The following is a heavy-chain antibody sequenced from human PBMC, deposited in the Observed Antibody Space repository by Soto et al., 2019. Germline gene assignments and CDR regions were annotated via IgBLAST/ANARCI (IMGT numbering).Heavy chain of an antibody. Sequence: GGSLRLSCAASGFTFSDHYMDWVRQAQGKGLEWVGRTRNKANSYTTEYAETVIGRFTISRDNSKNSLYLQMNSLKTADSSLYYCARRGCSYGDAFDIWGQGTMVTVSS. D-gene: IGHD5-18*01. J-gene: IGHJ3*02. CDR3: ARRGCSYGDAFDI. V-gene: IGHV3-72*01. CDR1: GFTFSDHY. CDR2: TRNKANSYTT.